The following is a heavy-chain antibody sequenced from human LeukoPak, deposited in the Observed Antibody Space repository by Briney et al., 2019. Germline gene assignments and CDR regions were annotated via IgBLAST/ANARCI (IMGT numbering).Heavy chain of an antibody. J-gene: IGHJ4*02. V-gene: IGHV4-61*02. CDR1: GGSISSGSYY. CDR3: ARLHCTGGSRFFDY. CDR2: IYTSGST. D-gene: IGHD2-15*01. Sequence: SQTLSLTCTVSGGSISSGSYYWSWIRQPAGKGLEWIGRIYTSGSTNYNPSLKSRVTISVDTSKNQFSLKLSSVTAADTAVYYCARLHCTGGSRFFDYWGQGTLVTVSS.